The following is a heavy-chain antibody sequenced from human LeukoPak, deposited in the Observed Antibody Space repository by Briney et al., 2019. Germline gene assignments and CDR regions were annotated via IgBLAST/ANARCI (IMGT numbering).Heavy chain of an antibody. CDR3: ARARWTSTVTTYYLDF. J-gene: IGHJ4*02. D-gene: IGHD4-17*01. CDR2: INAGNGKT. Sequence: GASVKVSCKASGYIFTDYAIQWVRQAPGQGLEWMGWINAGNGKTKYSQKIQGRVTITRDTSASTAYMELSGLRSDDTAVYYCARARWTSTVTTYYLDFWGQGTLVTVSS. V-gene: IGHV1-3*01. CDR1: GYIFTDYA.